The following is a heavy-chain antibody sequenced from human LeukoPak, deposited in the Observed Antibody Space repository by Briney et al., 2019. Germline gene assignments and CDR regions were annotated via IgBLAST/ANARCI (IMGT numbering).Heavy chain of an antibody. J-gene: IGHJ4*02. CDR3: GRDYGGTSGANDY. Sequence: GGSLRLSCAASGFTFSSFTMNWVRQAPGKGLEWVSSISSGGSYIYYADSLQGRFTISRDNAKNSLFLQMSSLRAEDTAVYYCGRDYGGTSGANDYWGQGTLVTVSS. D-gene: IGHD4-23*01. CDR2: ISSGGSYI. V-gene: IGHV3-21*01. CDR1: GFTFSSFT.